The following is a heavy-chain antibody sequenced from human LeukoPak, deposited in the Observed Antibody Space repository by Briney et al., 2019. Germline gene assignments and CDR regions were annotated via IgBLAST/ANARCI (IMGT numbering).Heavy chain of an antibody. D-gene: IGHD3-10*01. V-gene: IGHV4-39*07. CDR1: GGSISSSSYY. J-gene: IGHJ4*02. CDR2: IYYSGST. CDR3: ARDTPIYGSGSYYNPFDY. Sequence: SETLSLTCTVSGGSISSSSYYWGWIRQPPGKGLEWIGSIYYSGSTYHNPSLKSRVTISVDTAKNQFSLKLSSVTAADTAVYYCARDTPIYGSGSYYNPFDYWGQGTLVTVSS.